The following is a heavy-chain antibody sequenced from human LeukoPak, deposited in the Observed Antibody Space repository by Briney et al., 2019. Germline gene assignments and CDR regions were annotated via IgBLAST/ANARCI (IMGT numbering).Heavy chain of an antibody. D-gene: IGHD3-16*01. V-gene: IGHV3-30*18. Sequence: GRSLRLSCAASGFTFSNYGMLWVRQAPGKGLEWVTIISYDGSNKYYADSVKGRFTISRDNSKNTLYLQMNSLRADDTAVYFCAKTLWGLTLLSSDHWGHGTLVTVSS. CDR3: AKTLWGLTLLSSDH. CDR2: ISYDGSNK. J-gene: IGHJ4*01. CDR1: GFTFSNYG.